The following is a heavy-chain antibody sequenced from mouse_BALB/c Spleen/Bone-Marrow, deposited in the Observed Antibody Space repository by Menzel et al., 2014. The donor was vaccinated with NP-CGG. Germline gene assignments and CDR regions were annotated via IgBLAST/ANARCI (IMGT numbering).Heavy chain of an antibody. J-gene: IGHJ4*01. CDR1: GFSLTGYG. V-gene: IGHV2-6-7*01. D-gene: IGHD2-4*01. Sequence: VQGVESVPGLVAPSQSLSITCTVSGFSLTGYGVSWVRQPPGKGLEWLGMIWGDGSTDYNSALKSRLSISKDNSKSQVFLKMNSLQTDDTARYYCARDSFLITRALDYWGQGTSVTVSS. CDR3: ARDSFLITRALDY. CDR2: IWGDGST.